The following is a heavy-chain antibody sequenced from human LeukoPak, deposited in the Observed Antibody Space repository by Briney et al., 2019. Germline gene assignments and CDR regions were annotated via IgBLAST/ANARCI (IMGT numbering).Heavy chain of an antibody. J-gene: IGHJ4*02. V-gene: IGHV3-23*01. CDR1: GFTFSTYA. Sequence: PGGSLRLSCVASGFTFSTYAMSWVRQAPGKGLEWVSVISGSGGSTYYADSVKGRFTISRDNSKNTLYLQMNSLRAEDTAVYYCAKAGASGYSSGWPDHWGQGTLVTVSS. CDR2: ISGSGGST. D-gene: IGHD6-19*01. CDR3: AKAGASGYSSGWPDH.